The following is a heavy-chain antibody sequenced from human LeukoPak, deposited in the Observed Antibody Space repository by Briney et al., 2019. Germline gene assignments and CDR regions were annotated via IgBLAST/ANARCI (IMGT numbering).Heavy chain of an antibody. CDR1: GGSFSGYY. CDR2: IYNSGST. J-gene: IGHJ4*02. D-gene: IGHD6-6*01. CDR3: ARDSVLDY. V-gene: IGHV4-31*11. Sequence: SETLSLTCAVYGGSFSGYYWSWIRQHPGKGLEWIGYIYNSGSTYHNPSLKSRVTISVDTSKNQFSLKLSSVTAADTAVYYCARDSVLDYWGQGALVTVSS.